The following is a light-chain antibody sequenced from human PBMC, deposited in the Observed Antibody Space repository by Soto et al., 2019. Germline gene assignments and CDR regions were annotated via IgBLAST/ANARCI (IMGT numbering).Light chain of an antibody. CDR2: GAS. CDR3: QQYGSSPLT. CDR1: QSVSSSF. J-gene: IGKJ4*01. Sequence: EIVLTQSPGTLSLSPGERATLSCRASQSVSSSFLAWYQQKPGQAPRLLIYGASSRATGIPDRFSGSGSGTDFNLTISRLEPEDVAAYYCQQYGSSPLTFGGGNKVEIK. V-gene: IGKV3-20*01.